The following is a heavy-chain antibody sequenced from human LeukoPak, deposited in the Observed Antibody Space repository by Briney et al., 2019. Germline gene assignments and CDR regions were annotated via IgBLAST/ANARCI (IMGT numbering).Heavy chain of an antibody. D-gene: IGHD2-8*02. Sequence: SGGSLRLSCAASGFTFSDFWVDWFRQAPGKGPEWVANINKDGRDNYDLDSVTGRFAISRDNAKNALSLQMSSLRVDDTAVYYCARNQHWSRDIWGQGILVTVSS. J-gene: IGHJ4*02. CDR3: ARNQHWSRDI. V-gene: IGHV3-7*01. CDR1: GFTFSDFW. CDR2: INKDGRDN.